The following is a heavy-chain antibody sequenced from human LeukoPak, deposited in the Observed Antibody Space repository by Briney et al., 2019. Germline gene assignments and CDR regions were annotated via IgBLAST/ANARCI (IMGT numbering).Heavy chain of an antibody. CDR2: IYYSGSS. Sequence: PSETLSLTCTVSGGPISSYYWSWIRQPPGKGLEWIGYIYYSGSSNYNSSFKSRLTISVDTSKNQFSLKLKSVTAADTAVYYCARHDYRSFFDYWGQGILVTVSS. CDR1: GGPISSYY. D-gene: IGHD4-4*01. V-gene: IGHV4-59*01. CDR3: ARHDYRSFFDY. J-gene: IGHJ4*02.